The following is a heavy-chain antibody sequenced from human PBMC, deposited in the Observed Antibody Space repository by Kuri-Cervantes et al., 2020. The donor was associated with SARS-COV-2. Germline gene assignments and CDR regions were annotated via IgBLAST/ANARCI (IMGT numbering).Heavy chain of an antibody. CDR3: ARQKFHYYDSSGYQGATDY. CDR1: GYSFTSYW. D-gene: IGHD3-22*01. J-gene: IGHJ4*02. CDR2: IYPGDSDT. Sequence: PGGSLRLSCKGSGYSFTSYWIGWVRQMPGKGLEWMGIIYPGDSDTRYSPSFQGQVTISADKSISTAYLQWSSLKASDTAMYYCARQKFHYYDSSGYQGATDYWGQGTLVTVSS. V-gene: IGHV5-51*01.